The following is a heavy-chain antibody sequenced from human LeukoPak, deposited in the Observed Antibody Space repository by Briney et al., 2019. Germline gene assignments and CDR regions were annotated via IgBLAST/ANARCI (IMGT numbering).Heavy chain of an antibody. CDR3: ARDSVFYDYVWGSHPLDY. D-gene: IGHD3-16*01. Sequence: PSETLSLTCAVYGGSFSAYYWSWIRQPPGKGLEWIGEIYHSGNTNYNPSLKSRVTISVDTSNNHFSLKLSSVTAADTAVYYCARDSVFYDYVWGSHPLDYWGQGTLVTVSS. CDR1: GGSFSAYY. V-gene: IGHV4-34*01. CDR2: IYHSGNT. J-gene: IGHJ4*02.